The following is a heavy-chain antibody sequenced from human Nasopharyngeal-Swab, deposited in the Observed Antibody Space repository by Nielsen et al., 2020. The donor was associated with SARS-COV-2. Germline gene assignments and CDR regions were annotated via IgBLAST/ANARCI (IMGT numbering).Heavy chain of an antibody. D-gene: IGHD2-15*01. J-gene: IGHJ4*02. Sequence: SETLSLTCTVSGGSISSYYWSWIRQPPGKGLEWIGSIYYSGSTYYNPSLKSRVTISVDTSKNQFSLKLSSVTAADTAVYYCARHSSCSGGSCQNEIDYWGQGTLVTVSS. CDR3: ARHSSCSGGSCQNEIDY. CDR1: GGSISSYY. CDR2: IYYSGST. V-gene: IGHV4-39*01.